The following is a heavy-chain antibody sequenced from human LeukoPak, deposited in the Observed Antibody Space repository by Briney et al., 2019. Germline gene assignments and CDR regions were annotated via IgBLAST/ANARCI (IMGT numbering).Heavy chain of an antibody. V-gene: IGHV3-48*03. CDR2: ISSSGSTI. CDR1: GFTFSSYE. CDR3: ARGSYDTDFDY. D-gene: IGHD3-22*01. J-gene: IGHJ4*02. Sequence: GGSLRLSCAASGFTFSSYEMNWVRQAPGKGLEWVSYISSSGSTIYYADSVKGRFTISRDNAKNSLYLQMNSLRAEDTALYYCARGSYDTDFDYWGQGTLVTVSS.